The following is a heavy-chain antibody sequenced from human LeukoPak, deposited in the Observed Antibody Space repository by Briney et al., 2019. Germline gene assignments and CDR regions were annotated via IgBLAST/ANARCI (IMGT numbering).Heavy chain of an antibody. V-gene: IGHV3-21*01. Sequence: PGGSLRLSCAASGFTFSSYSMNWVRQTPGKGLEWVSSISSSSSYIYYADSVKGRFTISRDNANNSLYLQMNSLRAEDTATYYCAKMDSSGYSDCWGQGTLVTVSS. D-gene: IGHD3-22*01. CDR1: GFTFSSYS. CDR2: ISSSSSYI. CDR3: AKMDSSGYSDC. J-gene: IGHJ4*02.